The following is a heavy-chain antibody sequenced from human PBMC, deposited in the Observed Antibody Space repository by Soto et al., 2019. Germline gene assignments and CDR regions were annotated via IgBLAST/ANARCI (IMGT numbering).Heavy chain of an antibody. CDR1: GGTFSSYA. V-gene: IGHV1-69*13. D-gene: IGHD4-17*01. CDR2: IIPIFGTA. CDR3: ARDTDYGDYYFDY. J-gene: IGHJ4*02. Sequence: SVKVSCKASGGTFSSYAISWVRQAPGQGLEWMGGIIPIFGTANYAQKFQGRVTITADESTSTAYMELSSLRSEDTAVYYCARDTDYGDYYFDYWGQGTLVTVSS.